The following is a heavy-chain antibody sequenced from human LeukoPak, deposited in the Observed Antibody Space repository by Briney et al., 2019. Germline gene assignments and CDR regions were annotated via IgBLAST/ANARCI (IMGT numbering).Heavy chain of an antibody. CDR2: IYPGDSDT. CDR3: AITMRYCTSTSCSNPFDY. Sequence: GESLKISCKGSGYSFTNYWIGWVRQMPGKGLEWMGIIYPGDSDTRYSPSFQGQVTISADKSISTAYLQWSSLKAPDTAMFYCAITMRYCTSTSCSNPFDYWGQGTLVT. J-gene: IGHJ4*02. CDR1: GYSFTNYW. V-gene: IGHV5-51*01. D-gene: IGHD2-2*01.